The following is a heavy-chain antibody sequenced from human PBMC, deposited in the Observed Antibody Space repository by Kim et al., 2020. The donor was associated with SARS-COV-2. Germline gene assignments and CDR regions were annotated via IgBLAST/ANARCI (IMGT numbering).Heavy chain of an antibody. D-gene: IGHD3-3*01. J-gene: IGHJ4*02. Sequence: GGSLRLSCAASGFTFSSYGMHFFRPCLGPFLAWVAVIWSAGRNKYYADSVKGRFTISRDNSKNTLYLQMNSLRAEDTAVYYCAREGYDFWSGYYDFDYWGQGTLVTVSS. CDR3: AREGYDFWSGYYDFDY. CDR1: GFTFSSYG. CDR2: IWSAGRNK. V-gene: IGHV3-33*01.